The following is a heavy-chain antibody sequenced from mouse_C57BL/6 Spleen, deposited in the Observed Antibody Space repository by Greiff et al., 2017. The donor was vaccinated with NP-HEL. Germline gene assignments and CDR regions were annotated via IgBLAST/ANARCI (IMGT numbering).Heavy chain of an antibody. CDR1: GFTFTDYE. CDR2: IDPETGGT. CDR3: TRNGYYESYYAMDY. J-gene: IGHJ4*01. V-gene: IGHV1-15*01. Sequence: VQLQQSGAELVRPGASVTLSCKASGFTFTDYEMHWVKQTPVHGLEWIGAIDPETGGTAYNQKFKGKAILTADKSSSTAYMELRSLTSEDSAVYYCTRNGYYESYYAMDYWGQGTSVTVSS. D-gene: IGHD2-3*01.